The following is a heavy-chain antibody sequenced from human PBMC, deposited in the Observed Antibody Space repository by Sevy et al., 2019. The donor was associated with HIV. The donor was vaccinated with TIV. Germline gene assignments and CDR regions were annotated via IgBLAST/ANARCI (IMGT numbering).Heavy chain of an antibody. CDR2: FIPMFDTA. Sequence: ASVKVSCKASGDTFSNYAISWVRQAPGQGLEWMGGFIPMFDTANSAQKFQGRVTLTADGSTSTAYMELSSLRSEDTAVYYCASSYYESSGYSPLYYYGMDVWGHGTTVTVSS. J-gene: IGHJ6*02. CDR1: GDTFSNYA. D-gene: IGHD3-22*01. CDR3: ASSYYESSGYSPLYYYGMDV. V-gene: IGHV1-69*13.